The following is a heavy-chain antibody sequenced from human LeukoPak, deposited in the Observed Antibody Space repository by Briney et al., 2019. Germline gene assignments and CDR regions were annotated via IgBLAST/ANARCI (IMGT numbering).Heavy chain of an antibody. Sequence: GGSLRLSYAASGFTFSSYWMSWVRQAPGKGLEWVANIKQDGSEKYYVDSVKGRFTISRDNAKNSLYLQMNSLRAEDTAVYYCAREGQLALYYFDYWGQGTLVTVSS. CDR3: AREGQLALYYFDY. V-gene: IGHV3-7*01. J-gene: IGHJ4*02. CDR1: GFTFSSYW. CDR2: IKQDGSEK. D-gene: IGHD6-6*01.